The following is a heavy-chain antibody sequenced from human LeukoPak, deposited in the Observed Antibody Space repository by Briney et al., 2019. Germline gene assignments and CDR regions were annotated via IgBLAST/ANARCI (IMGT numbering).Heavy chain of an antibody. Sequence: SETLSLTCTVSGGSISTYYWSWIRQPPGKGLEWIGYIYYSGSTNYNPSLKSRVTISVDTSKNQFSLKLSSVTAADTAVYYCARNLIPEQLVLNFWGQGTLVTVSS. CDR3: ARNLIPEQLVLNF. V-gene: IGHV4-59*01. J-gene: IGHJ4*02. CDR2: IYYSGST. D-gene: IGHD6-13*01. CDR1: GGSISTYY.